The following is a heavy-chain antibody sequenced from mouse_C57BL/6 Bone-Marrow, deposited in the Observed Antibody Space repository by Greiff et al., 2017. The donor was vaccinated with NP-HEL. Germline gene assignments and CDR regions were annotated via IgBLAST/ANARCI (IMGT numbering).Heavy chain of an antibody. CDR3: ARWDDYDGAWFAY. J-gene: IGHJ3*01. D-gene: IGHD2-4*01. Sequence: EVKVVESGPELVKPGASVKIPCKASGYTFTDYNMDWVKQSHGKSLEWIGDINPNNGGTIYNQKFKGKATLTVDKSSSTAYMELRSLTSEDTAVYYCARWDDYDGAWFAYWGQGTLVTVSA. CDR1: GYTFTDYN. V-gene: IGHV1-18*01. CDR2: INPNNGGT.